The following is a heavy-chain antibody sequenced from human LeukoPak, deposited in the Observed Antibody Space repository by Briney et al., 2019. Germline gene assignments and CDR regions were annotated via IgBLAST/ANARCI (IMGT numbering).Heavy chain of an antibody. J-gene: IGHJ3*02. V-gene: IGHV4-30-4*08. D-gene: IGHD3-22*01. CDR2: IYSSGST. CDR3: ARPNYYDSSGPGAFDI. Sequence: PSQTLSLTCTVSGGSITLGDYYWTWIRQPPGKGLEWIGYIYSSGSTYYNPSLKSRIAMSLDTSRNRFSLRLRSVTAADTAVYYCARPNYYDSSGPGAFDIWGQGTMVTVSS. CDR1: GGSITLGDYY.